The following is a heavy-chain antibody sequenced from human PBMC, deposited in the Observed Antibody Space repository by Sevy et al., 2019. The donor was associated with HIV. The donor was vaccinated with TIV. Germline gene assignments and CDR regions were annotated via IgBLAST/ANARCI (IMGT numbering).Heavy chain of an antibody. CDR2: FDPEDGET. CDR3: ATTKDYYDSSGYPFDH. CDR1: GYTLTALS. Sequence: ASVKVSCKVSGYTLTALSMHWVRQAPGKGLEWMGTFDPEDGETRFAQKFQGRVTMTEDTSTDTAYMELSSLRSEDTDVYFCATTKDYYDSSGYPFDHWGQGALVTVSS. J-gene: IGHJ4*02. V-gene: IGHV1-24*01. D-gene: IGHD3-22*01.